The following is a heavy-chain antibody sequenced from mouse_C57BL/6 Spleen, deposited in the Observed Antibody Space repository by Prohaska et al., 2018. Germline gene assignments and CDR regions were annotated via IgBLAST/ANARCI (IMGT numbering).Heavy chain of an antibody. CDR3: TKGRITTVVATDWYFDV. CDR2: IDPETGGT. D-gene: IGHD1-1*01. J-gene: IGHJ1*03. CDR1: GYTFTDYE. Sequence: QVQLQQSGAELVRPGASVTLSCKASGYTFTDYEMNWVKQTPVHGLEWIGAIDPETGGTAYNQKFKCKAILTADKSSSTAYMELRSLTSEDSAVYYCTKGRITTVVATDWYFDVWGTGTTVTVSS. V-gene: IGHV1-15*01.